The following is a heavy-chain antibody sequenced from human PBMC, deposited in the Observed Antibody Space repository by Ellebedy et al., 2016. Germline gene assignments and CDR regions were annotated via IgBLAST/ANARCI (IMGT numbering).Heavy chain of an antibody. CDR1: GFTFSSYR. CDR3: ATDLRPLTRGWGY. J-gene: IGHJ4*02. Sequence: GGSLRLSCAASGFTFSSYRMYWVRQAPGKGLEWVASIKEDGSFKQYVDSVRGRFTISRDNAKNSVYLQMNVLRVEDRGIYYCATDLRPLTRGWGYWGQGTLVTVSS. CDR2: IKEDGSFK. D-gene: IGHD3-10*01. V-gene: IGHV3-7*01.